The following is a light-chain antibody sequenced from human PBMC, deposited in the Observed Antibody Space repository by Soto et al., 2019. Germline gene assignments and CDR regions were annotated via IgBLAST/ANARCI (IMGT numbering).Light chain of an antibody. CDR1: SSDVGGYNY. Sequence: QSALTQPASVSGSPGQPLTISCTGTSSDVGGYNYVSWYQQVPGTAPKLLIYRDDQRPSGVPDRFSGSKSATSASLAISGLQSEDEADYYCAAWDDGLNGWVFGGGTKLTVL. V-gene: IGLV1-44*01. CDR2: RDD. J-gene: IGLJ3*02. CDR3: AAWDDGLNGWV.